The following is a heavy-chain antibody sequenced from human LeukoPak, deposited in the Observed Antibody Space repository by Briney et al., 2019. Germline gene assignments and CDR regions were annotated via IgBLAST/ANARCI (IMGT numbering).Heavy chain of an antibody. CDR1: GFTFDDYA. J-gene: IGHJ4*02. CDR3: AKEPYSSGWYPFDY. Sequence: GGSLRLSCAASGFTFDDYAMHWVRQAPGKGLEWVSLISGDGGSTYYADSVKGRFTISRDNSKNSLYLQMNSLRTEDTALYYCAKEPYSSGWYPFDYWGQGTLVTVSS. D-gene: IGHD6-19*01. V-gene: IGHV3-43*02. CDR2: ISGDGGST.